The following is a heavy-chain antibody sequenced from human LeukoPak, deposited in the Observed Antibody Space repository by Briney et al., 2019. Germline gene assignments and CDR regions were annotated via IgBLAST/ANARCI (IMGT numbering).Heavy chain of an antibody. CDR3: ARYNRHWYFDY. Sequence: GGSLRLSCAASGFTFSSYSMNWVRRAPGKGLEWVSYISSSSSTIYYADSVKGRFTISRDNAKNSLYLQMNSLRAEDTAVYYCARYNRHWYFDYWGQGTLVTVSS. CDR2: ISSSSSTI. D-gene: IGHD5-24*01. J-gene: IGHJ4*02. V-gene: IGHV3-48*04. CDR1: GFTFSSYS.